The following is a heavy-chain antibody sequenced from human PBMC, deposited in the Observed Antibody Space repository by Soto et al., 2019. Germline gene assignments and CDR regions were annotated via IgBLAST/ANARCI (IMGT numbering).Heavy chain of an antibody. CDR1: GGSISSYY. V-gene: IGHV4-59*01. CDR3: AREEMATIWG. Sequence: SETLSLTCTVSGGSISSYYWSWIRQPPGKGLEWIGYIYYSGSTNYNPSLKSRVTISVDTSKNQFSLKLSSVTAADTAVYYCAREEMATIWGWGQGTLVTVSS. CDR2: IYYSGST. J-gene: IGHJ4*02. D-gene: IGHD5-12*01.